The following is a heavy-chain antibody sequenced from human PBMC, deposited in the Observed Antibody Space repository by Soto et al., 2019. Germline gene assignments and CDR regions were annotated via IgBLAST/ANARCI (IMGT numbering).Heavy chain of an antibody. CDR2: IYYSGST. V-gene: IGHV4-39*01. Sequence: SETLSLTCTVSGGSISSSSYYWGWIRQPPGKGLEWIGSIYYSGSTYYNPSLKSRVTISVDTSKNQFSLKLSSVTAADTAVYYCASTVTKYYFDYWGQGTLVTVSS. D-gene: IGHD4-17*01. CDR3: ASTVTKYYFDY. CDR1: GGSISSSSYY. J-gene: IGHJ4*02.